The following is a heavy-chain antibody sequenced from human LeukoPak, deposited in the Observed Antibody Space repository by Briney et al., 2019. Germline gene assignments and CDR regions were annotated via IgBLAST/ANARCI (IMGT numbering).Heavy chain of an antibody. D-gene: IGHD6-19*01. Sequence: PGRSLRLSCAASGFTFSSYGMHWVRQAPGKGLEWVAVISYDGSNKYYADSVKGRFTISRDNSKNTLYLQMNSLRAEDTAVYYCAKARSSGWYYFDYWGQGTLVTVSS. CDR1: GFTFSSYG. CDR2: ISYDGSNK. CDR3: AKARSSGWYYFDY. J-gene: IGHJ4*02. V-gene: IGHV3-30*18.